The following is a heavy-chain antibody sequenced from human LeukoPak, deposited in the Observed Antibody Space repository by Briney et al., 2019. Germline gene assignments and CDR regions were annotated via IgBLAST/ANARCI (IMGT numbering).Heavy chain of an antibody. CDR1: GGSFSGYY. Sequence: SETLSLTCAVYGGSFSGYYWSWIRQPPGKGLEWIGEINHSGSTNYNPSLKSRVTISVDTSKNQFSLKLSSVTAADTAVYYCEHSRSIAQPGGYWGQGTLVTVSS. D-gene: IGHD6-6*01. J-gene: IGHJ4*02. CDR3: EHSRSIAQPGGY. CDR2: INHSGST. V-gene: IGHV4-34*01.